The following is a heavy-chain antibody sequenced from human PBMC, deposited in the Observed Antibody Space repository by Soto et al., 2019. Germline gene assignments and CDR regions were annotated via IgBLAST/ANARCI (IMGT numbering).Heavy chain of an antibody. CDR2: INTYNGNI. D-gene: IGHD1-1*01. Sequence: QVQLVQSGAEVKKPGASVKVSCKVSGYMFASYGITWARQAPGQGLEWLGWINTYNGNINNAQKFQARVTMTTDTSTSTAYMELRGLGSDDTALYYCARERGAYKYFDYWGQGTLVTVSS. V-gene: IGHV1-18*01. CDR1: GYMFASYG. J-gene: IGHJ4*02. CDR3: ARERGAYKYFDY.